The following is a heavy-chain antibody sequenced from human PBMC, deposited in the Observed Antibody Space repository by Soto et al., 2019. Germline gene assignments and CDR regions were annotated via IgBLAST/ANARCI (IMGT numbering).Heavy chain of an antibody. CDR3: ARGFSSHCIGTSCYSDWFDP. J-gene: IGHJ5*02. Sequence: SETLSLTCTVSGGSVSSGSYYWSWIRQPPGKGLEWIGYIYDSGSINYNPSLKSRVTISVDTSKNQFSLKLTSVTAADTAVYYCARGFSSHCIGTSCYSDWFDPWGQGILVTVAS. V-gene: IGHV4-61*01. D-gene: IGHD2-2*01. CDR2: IYDSGSI. CDR1: GGSVSSGSYY.